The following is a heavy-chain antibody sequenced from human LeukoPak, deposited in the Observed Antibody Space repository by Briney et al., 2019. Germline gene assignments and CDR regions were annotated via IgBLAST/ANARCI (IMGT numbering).Heavy chain of an antibody. J-gene: IGHJ4*02. V-gene: IGHV3-30*02. Sequence: GGSLRLSCVASGFTFSSNGMHWVRQAPGKGLEWVTFIQYDGSKKYYADSVKGRFTISRDNAKNSLYLQMNSLRAEDTAVYYCANHRRYWGQGTLVTVSS. CDR3: ANHRRY. CDR1: GFTFSSNG. CDR2: IQYDGSKK.